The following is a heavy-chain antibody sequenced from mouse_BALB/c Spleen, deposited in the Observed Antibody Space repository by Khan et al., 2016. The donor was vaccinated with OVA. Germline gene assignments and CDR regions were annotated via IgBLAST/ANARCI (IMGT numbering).Heavy chain of an antibody. CDR3: ASAGYSPWFAY. V-gene: IGHV14-1*02. CDR2: IDPENGNT. CDR1: GFNIKDYY. J-gene: IGHJ3*01. Sequence: VRLQQSGAELVRPGALVKLSCKASGFNIKDYYIHWVKQRPEQGLEWIGWIDPENGNTIYDPKFQGKANITADTSSNTAYLHFSSLTSEDTAVYYCASAGYSPWFAYWGQGTLVTVSA. D-gene: IGHD2-3*01.